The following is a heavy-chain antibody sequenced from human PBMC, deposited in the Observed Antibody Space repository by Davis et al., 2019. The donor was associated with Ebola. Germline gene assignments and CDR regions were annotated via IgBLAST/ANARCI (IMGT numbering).Heavy chain of an antibody. Sequence: GESLKISCAVSGFTFSSYWMSWVRQAPGKGLEWVANIKQDGSEIHYVDSVKGRFTISRDNTKNSLYLQMNSLRDEDTALYYCSRWGAVKFDYWGQGTLVTVSS. D-gene: IGHD3-16*01. V-gene: IGHV3-7*01. CDR3: SRWGAVKFDY. CDR1: GFTFSSYW. J-gene: IGHJ4*02. CDR2: IKQDGSEI.